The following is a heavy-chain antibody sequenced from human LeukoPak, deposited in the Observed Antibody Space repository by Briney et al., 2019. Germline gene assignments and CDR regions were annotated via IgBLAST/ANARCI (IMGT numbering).Heavy chain of an antibody. Sequence: GGSLRLSCAASGFTFSSYSMNWVRQAPGKGLEWVSSISSSSSYIYYADSVKGRFTISRDNAKNSLYLQMNSLRAEDTAVYYCARDQLTFWVTGEARPNYWGQGTLVTVSS. J-gene: IGHJ4*02. D-gene: IGHD2/OR15-2a*01. CDR2: ISSSSSYI. V-gene: IGHV3-21*01. CDR3: ARDQLTFWVTGEARPNY. CDR1: GFTFSSYS.